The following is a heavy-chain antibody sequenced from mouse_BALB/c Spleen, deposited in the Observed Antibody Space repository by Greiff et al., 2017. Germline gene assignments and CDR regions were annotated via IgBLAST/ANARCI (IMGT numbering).Heavy chain of an antibody. V-gene: IGHV14-3*02. CDR1: GFNIKDTY. D-gene: IGHD2-1*01. CDR2: IDPANGNT. CDR3: ARGGNYEADY. Sequence: EVQGVESGAELVKPGASVKLSCTASGFNIKDTYMHWVKQRPEQGLEWIGRIDPANGNTKYDPKFQGKATITADTSSNTAYLQLSSLTSEDTAVYYCARGGNYEADYWGQGTSVTVSS. J-gene: IGHJ4*01.